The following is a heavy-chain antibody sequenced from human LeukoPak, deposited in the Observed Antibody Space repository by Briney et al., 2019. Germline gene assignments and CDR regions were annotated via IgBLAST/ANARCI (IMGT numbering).Heavy chain of an antibody. Sequence: GASVKVSCKASGYXFTGYYIHWVRQAPGQGLEWMGWINPNTGVTNYAQKFQGRVTLTRDTSIITAYMELTRLRSDDTAMYYCARDRTTVTTGYYGMDVWGQGTTLTVSS. V-gene: IGHV1-2*02. D-gene: IGHD4-17*01. CDR2: INPNTGVT. J-gene: IGHJ6*02. CDR1: GYXFTGYY. CDR3: ARDRTTVTTGYYGMDV.